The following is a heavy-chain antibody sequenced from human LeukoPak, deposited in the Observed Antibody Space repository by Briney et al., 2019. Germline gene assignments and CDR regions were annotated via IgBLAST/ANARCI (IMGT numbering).Heavy chain of an antibody. Sequence: GGSLRLSCAASGFTVSSNYMSWVRQAPGKGLEWVSIIYSGGNTYYADSVKGRFTISRDNSKNTLYLQMNSLRAEDTAVYYCASHESSGYYHLFDYWGQGTRVTVSS. CDR2: IYSGGNT. J-gene: IGHJ4*02. V-gene: IGHV3-53*01. CDR3: ASHESSGYYHLFDY. CDR1: GFTVSSNY. D-gene: IGHD3-22*01.